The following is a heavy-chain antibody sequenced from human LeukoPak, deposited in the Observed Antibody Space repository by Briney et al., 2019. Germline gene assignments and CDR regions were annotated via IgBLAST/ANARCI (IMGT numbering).Heavy chain of an antibody. D-gene: IGHD1-26*01. CDR3: ARAGEGLLAYSFDV. V-gene: IGHV3-48*03. Sequence: PGGSLRLSCAASGFTFSVFEMNWVRQAPGKGLEWVSYISSTGSWTYYADSVKGRFTISRDNAKNTLYLQMNSLRAEDTAVYYCARAGEGLLAYSFDVWGQGTMVTVSS. CDR1: GFTFSVFE. CDR2: ISSTGSWT. J-gene: IGHJ3*01.